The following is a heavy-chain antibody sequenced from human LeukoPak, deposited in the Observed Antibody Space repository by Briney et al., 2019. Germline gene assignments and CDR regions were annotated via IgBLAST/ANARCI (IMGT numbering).Heavy chain of an antibody. CDR1: GFTFSSAW. Sequence: PGGSLRLSCAASGFTFSSAWLSWVRQAPGKGLEWIGRIKSKADGGTTDYAAPVKGRFTISRDDSKNTLYLQMSSLRTEDTAVYYCATEGGYCDGDCLSYFDYWGQGTLVTVSS. J-gene: IGHJ4*02. V-gene: IGHV3-15*01. D-gene: IGHD2-21*02. CDR3: ATEGGYCDGDCLSYFDY. CDR2: IKSKADGGTT.